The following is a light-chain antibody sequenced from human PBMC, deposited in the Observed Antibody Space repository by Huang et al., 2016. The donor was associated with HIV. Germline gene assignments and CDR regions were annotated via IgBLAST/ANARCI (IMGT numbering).Light chain of an antibody. CDR1: QSLNNY. V-gene: IGKV1-39*01. J-gene: IGKJ4*01. CDR3: QQTFSVPLT. CDR2: SAS. Sequence: DLQMTQSPSSLSASVGDRVTITCRASQSLNNYLNWYQQKPGKAPNLLIYSASTLQSGVPPRFSGGVSGTVFTLTISNLQPEDYATYYCQQTFSVPLTFGGGTKMEIK.